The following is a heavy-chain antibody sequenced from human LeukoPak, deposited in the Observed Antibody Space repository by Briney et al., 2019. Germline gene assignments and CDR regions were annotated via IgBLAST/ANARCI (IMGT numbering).Heavy chain of an antibody. V-gene: IGHV3-15*01. CDR2: IKSKTDGGTT. D-gene: IGHD5-24*01. CDR1: GFTFTSAW. CDR3: TTDPQRGYYFDH. J-gene: IGHJ4*02. Sequence: PGESLRLSCAASGFTFTSAWMSWVRQAPGKGLEWVGRIKSKTDGGTTDYAAPVKGRFTISRDDSKNTLYLQMNSLKTEDTAVYYCTTDPQRGYYFDHWGQGTLVTVSS.